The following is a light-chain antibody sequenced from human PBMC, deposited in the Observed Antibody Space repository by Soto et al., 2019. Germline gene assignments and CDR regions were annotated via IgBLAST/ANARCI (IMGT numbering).Light chain of an antibody. J-gene: IGKJ5*01. CDR2: DAS. CDR1: QSVSSY. CDR3: QQRSNWPIT. Sequence: LTQSPSTLSASLGGRVTITCRASQSVSSYLAWYQQKPGQAPRLLIYDASNRATGIPARFSGSGSGTDFTLTISSLEPEDFAVYYCQQRSNWPITFGQGTRLEIK. V-gene: IGKV3-11*01.